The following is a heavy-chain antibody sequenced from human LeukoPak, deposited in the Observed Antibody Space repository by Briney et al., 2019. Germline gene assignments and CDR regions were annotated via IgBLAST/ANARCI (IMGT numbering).Heavy chain of an antibody. V-gene: IGHV3-23*01. CDR3: AFIPVGGLVISNSDY. J-gene: IGHJ4*02. CDR2: IGGSGATT. CDR1: RFTYVSYA. Sequence: PRGSLRLSCEASRFTYVSYAMSWVRQAPGKGLEWVSGIGGSGATTYYADSVKGRFTVSADNSKNTLYLQMNSLRAEDTAVYYCAFIPVGGLVISNSDYWGQGTRVTVSS. D-gene: IGHD3/OR15-3a*01.